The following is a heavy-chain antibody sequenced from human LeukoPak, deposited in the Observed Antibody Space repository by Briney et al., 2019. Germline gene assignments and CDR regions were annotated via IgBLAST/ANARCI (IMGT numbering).Heavy chain of an antibody. V-gene: IGHV4-39*07. CDR2: KSYSGST. D-gene: IGHD2-15*01. Sequence: PSETLSLTCTVSGGSISSSSYYWGWIRQPPGKGLEWIGAKSYSGSTSYNPSLESRVTISVDTSKNQFSLKLSSVTVADTAVYYCARWWGFDPWGQGTLVTVSS. CDR1: GGSISSSSYY. J-gene: IGHJ5*02. CDR3: ARWWGFDP.